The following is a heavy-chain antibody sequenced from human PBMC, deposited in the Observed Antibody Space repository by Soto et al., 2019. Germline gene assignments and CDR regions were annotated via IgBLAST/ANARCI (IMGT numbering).Heavy chain of an antibody. V-gene: IGHV4-30-4*01. CDR2: IYYSGST. Sequence: SETLSLTCTVSGGSISSGDYYWSWIRQPPGKGLEWIGHIYYSGSTYYNPSLKSRVTISVDTSKNQFSLKLSSVTAADTAVYYCAREPNRIWFGESRSWFDPRGQGTLVTVSS. D-gene: IGHD3-10*01. CDR3: AREPNRIWFGESRSWFDP. J-gene: IGHJ5*02. CDR1: GGSISSGDYY.